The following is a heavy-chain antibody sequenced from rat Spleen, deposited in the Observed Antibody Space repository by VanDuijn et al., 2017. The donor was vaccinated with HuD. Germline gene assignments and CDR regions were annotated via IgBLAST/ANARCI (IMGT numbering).Heavy chain of an antibody. Sequence: QVQLKESGPGLVQPSQTLSLTCTVSEFSLTGNNIHWVRQSPGKGLEWVGRMRYDGDTSYNSSLESRLSISRDTSRNQVFLKMGSLHSDDTDIYYCTRSLYSSPRVDYWGQGLMVTVSS. D-gene: IGHD3-8*01. CDR2: MRYDGDT. CDR3: TRSLYSSPRVDY. V-gene: IGHV2-63*01. CDR1: EFSLTGNN. J-gene: IGHJ2*01.